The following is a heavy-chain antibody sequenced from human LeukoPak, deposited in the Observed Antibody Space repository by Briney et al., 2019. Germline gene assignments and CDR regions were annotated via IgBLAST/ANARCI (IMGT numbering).Heavy chain of an antibody. CDR2: IIPILGIA. J-gene: IGHJ6*02. CDR3: ASPAYCSGGSCYYDGYYGMDV. D-gene: IGHD2-15*01. CDR1: GGTFSSYA. V-gene: IGHV1-69*04. Sequence: SVKVSCKASGGTFSSYAISWVRQAPGQGLEWMGRIIPILGIANYAQKFQGRVTITADKSTSTAYMELSSLRSEDTAVYYCASPAYCSGGSCYYDGYYGMDVWGQGTTVTVSS.